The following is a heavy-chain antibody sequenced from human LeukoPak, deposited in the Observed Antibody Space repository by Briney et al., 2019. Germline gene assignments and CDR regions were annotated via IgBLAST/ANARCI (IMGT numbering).Heavy chain of an antibody. J-gene: IGHJ6*02. CDR2: ISYDGSNK. V-gene: IGHV3-30*18. CDR3: AKEFTMVRGELSYYYYYGMDV. D-gene: IGHD3-10*01. CDR1: GFTFSNYG. Sequence: GGSLRLSCAASGFTFSNYGMHWVRQPPGKGLEWVAVISYDGSNKYYADSVKGRFTISRDNSKDTLYLQMNSLRAEDTAVYYCAKEFTMVRGELSYYYYYGMDVWGQGTTVTVSS.